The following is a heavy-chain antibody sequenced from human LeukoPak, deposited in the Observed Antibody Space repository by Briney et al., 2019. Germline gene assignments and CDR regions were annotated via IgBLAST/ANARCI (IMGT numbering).Heavy chain of an antibody. CDR3: ARHGYTASHYFLDY. CDR2: IYTTGKT. V-gene: IGHV4-4*07. CDR1: SGSINSWY. D-gene: IGHD3-16*01. Sequence: SETLSLTCIVSSGSINSWYWGWVRQPAGRGLEWVGRIYTTGKTDYNPALKSRLTLSVGTSKRQFSLNLRSVTAADTAIYFCARHGYTASHYFLDYWSQGTLVTVSS. J-gene: IGHJ4*02.